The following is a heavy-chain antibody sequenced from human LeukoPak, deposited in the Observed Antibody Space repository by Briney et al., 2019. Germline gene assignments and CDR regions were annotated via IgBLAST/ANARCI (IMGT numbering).Heavy chain of an antibody. Sequence: GGSLRLSCAPSGFIFSSYAMSWVRQAPGKGLEWVSSISGSGGITYHADSVKSRFTISRDNSKNTLYLQMNSLRAEDTAVYYCAKNTVSGGHYQYYMDVWGKGTTVTVSS. J-gene: IGHJ6*03. V-gene: IGHV3-23*01. CDR1: GFIFSSYA. D-gene: IGHD4-11*01. CDR2: ISGSGGIT. CDR3: AKNTVSGGHYQYYMDV.